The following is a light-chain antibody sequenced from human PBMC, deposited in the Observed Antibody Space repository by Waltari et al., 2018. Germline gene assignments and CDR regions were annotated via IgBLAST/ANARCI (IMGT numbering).Light chain of an antibody. J-gene: IGLJ3*02. V-gene: IGLV1-47*01. CDR2: KHN. CDR3: AVLNERVRGRV. Sequence: QSVLTQPPSASGTPGQRVTISCSGSTSNIGANLVYWYQQLPGKAPTLLIYKHNQRPDGVPDRFSDSKSGDSASITISRLRSEDEAEYYGAVLNERVRGRVFGGGTKLTVL. CDR1: TSNIGANL.